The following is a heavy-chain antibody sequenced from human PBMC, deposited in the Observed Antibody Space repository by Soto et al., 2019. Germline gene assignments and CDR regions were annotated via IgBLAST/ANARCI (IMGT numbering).Heavy chain of an antibody. CDR2: IKNDGSGT. D-gene: IGHD3-22*01. CDR3: VRGDGDYYDGNGYLGRH. CDR1: GFTFSSYW. Sequence: EVQLVESGGGLVQPGGSLRLSCAASGFTFSSYWMHWVRQVPGKGPVWVSHIKNDGSGTYYADSVKGRLTMSRDNAKNTVYLQMNSLRAEDTAVYYCVRGDGDYYDGNGYLGRHWGQGTLVTVSS. J-gene: IGHJ4*02. V-gene: IGHV3-74*01.